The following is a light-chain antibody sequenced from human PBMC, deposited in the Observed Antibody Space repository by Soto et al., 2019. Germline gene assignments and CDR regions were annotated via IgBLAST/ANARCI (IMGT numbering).Light chain of an antibody. J-gene: IGKJ1*01. Sequence: EIVLTQSPGTLSLSPGETATLPCRASESIRNNYLAWYQQSPGQPPRVLFYDTSTRTTGTPDRFSGSGSGTDFTLTISRLEPEDSAVYYCQQSGSSPWTFGQGTKVEIK. V-gene: IGKV3-20*01. CDR2: DTS. CDR1: ESIRNNY. CDR3: QQSGSSPWT.